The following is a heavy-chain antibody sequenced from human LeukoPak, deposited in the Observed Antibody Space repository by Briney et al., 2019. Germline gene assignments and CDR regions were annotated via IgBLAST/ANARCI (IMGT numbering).Heavy chain of an antibody. J-gene: IGHJ4*02. D-gene: IGHD1/OR15-1a*01. CDR2: ISGSGGST. Sequence: GGSLRLSCAASGFIFSSYAMSWVRQAPGRGLEWVSTISGSGGSTYYADSVKGRFTISRDNSKNTVYLQMYSLRTEDTAAYYCAREGSGVVIGTFDYWGQGTLVTVSS. CDR3: AREGSGVVIGTFDY. V-gene: IGHV3-23*01. CDR1: GFIFSSYA.